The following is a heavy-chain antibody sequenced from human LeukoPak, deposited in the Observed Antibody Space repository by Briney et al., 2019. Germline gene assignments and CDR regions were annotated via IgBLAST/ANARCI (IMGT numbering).Heavy chain of an antibody. V-gene: IGHV3-23*01. CDR1: GFTFSTYA. CDR3: ARSAVGTSCCTAVDY. J-gene: IGHJ4*02. Sequence: GGSLRLSCAASGFTFSTYAMTWVRQAPGKGLEWVSGISTSGDRTYYADSVKGRFTISRDSSKNTLYLQMNSLRAEDTAEYYCARSAVGTSCCTAVDYWGQGTLVTVSS. CDR2: ISTSGDRT. D-gene: IGHD1-26*01.